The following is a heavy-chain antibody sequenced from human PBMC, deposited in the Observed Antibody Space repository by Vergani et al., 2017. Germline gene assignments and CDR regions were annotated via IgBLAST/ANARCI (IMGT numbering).Heavy chain of an antibody. V-gene: IGHV1-69*04. J-gene: IGHJ4*02. D-gene: IGHD6-13*01. CDR3: AREPSIAAAVFDY. CDR2: IIPILGIA. Sequence: QVQLVQSGAEVKKPGSSVKVSCKASGGTFSSYAISWVRQAPGQGLEWMGRIIPILGIANYAQKFQGRVTITADKSTSTAYMELSSLRSEDTAVYYCAREPSIAAAVFDYWGQGTLVTVSS. CDR1: GGTFSSYA.